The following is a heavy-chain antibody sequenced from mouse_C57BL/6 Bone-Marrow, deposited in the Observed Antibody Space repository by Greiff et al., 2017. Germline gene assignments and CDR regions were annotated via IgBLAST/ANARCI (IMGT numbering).Heavy chain of an antibody. J-gene: IGHJ2*01. CDR1: GYTFTSYW. D-gene: IGHD1-1*01. CDR2: LHPISCST. Sequence: QVQLQQPGAELVKPGASVKLSCKASGYTFTSYWMHWVTQRPGQGLEWIGMLHPISCSTNYNEKFKSKATLTVAKSSSTAYMQLSILTSEDSAVSYCAPSYYGSSAFYFDYWGQGTTLTVSS. CDR3: APSYYGSSAFYFDY. V-gene: IGHV1-64*01.